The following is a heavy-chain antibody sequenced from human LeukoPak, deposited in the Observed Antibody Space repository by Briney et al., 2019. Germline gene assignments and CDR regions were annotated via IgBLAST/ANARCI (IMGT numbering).Heavy chain of an antibody. Sequence: SETLSLTCTVSGGSISSYYWSWIRQPPGMGLEWIGYIYTSGSTNYNPSLKSRVTISVDTSKNQFSLKLSSVTAADTAVYYCARRGQSIAAAGTAYNWFDPWGQGTLVTVSS. V-gene: IGHV4-4*09. CDR3: ARRGQSIAAAGTAYNWFDP. CDR1: GGSISSYY. J-gene: IGHJ5*02. CDR2: IYTSGST. D-gene: IGHD6-13*01.